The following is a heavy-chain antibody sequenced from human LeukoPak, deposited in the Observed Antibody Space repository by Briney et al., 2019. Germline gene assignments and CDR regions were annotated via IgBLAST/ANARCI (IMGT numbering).Heavy chain of an antibody. CDR2: INPNSGGT. J-gene: IGHJ4*02. CDR3: ATQYGDYVHYFDY. Sequence: ASVEVSCKASGYTFTGYYLHWVRQAPGQGLEWMGWINPNSGGTNYAQKFQGRVTMTRDTSISTAYMELSRLRSDDTAVYYCATQYGDYVHYFDYWGQGTLVTVSS. D-gene: IGHD4-17*01. CDR1: GYTFTGYY. V-gene: IGHV1-2*02.